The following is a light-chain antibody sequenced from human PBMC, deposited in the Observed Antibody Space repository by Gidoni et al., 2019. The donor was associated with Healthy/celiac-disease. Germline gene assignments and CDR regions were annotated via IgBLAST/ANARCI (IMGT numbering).Light chain of an antibody. CDR1: QSVSSSY. CDR2: GAS. CDR3: QQYGSSPGFT. Sequence: EIVLTQSPGTLSLSPGERATLSCRASQSVSSSYLAWYQQKPGQAPRLLIYGASSRATGIPDRFSGSGSGTDFTLTISRLDPEDCAVYYCQQYGSSPGFTFGPGTKVDIK. V-gene: IGKV3-20*01. J-gene: IGKJ3*01.